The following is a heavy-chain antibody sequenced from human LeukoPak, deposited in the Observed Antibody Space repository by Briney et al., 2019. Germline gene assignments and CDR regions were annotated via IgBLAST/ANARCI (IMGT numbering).Heavy chain of an antibody. J-gene: IGHJ3*02. CDR1: GGSISSSSYY. CDR2: IYYSGST. CDR3: GSGTAMVTGLAFDI. Sequence: PSETLSLTCTVSGGSISSSSYYWGWIRQPPGKGLEWNGSIYYSGSTYYHPALKSRVNISVATSKNQFSLKLSSVTAADTAVYYCGSGTAMVTGLAFDIWGQGTMVTVSS. V-gene: IGHV4-39*01. D-gene: IGHD5-18*01.